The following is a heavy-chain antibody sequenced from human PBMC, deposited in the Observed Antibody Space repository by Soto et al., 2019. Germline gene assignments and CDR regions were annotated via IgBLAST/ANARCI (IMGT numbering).Heavy chain of an antibody. Sequence: QVQLVQSGTEVKKPGASVKVSCKASGYTFTNYGISWVRQAPGQGLEWLAWINTYNGHTNYAQKLQGRVTLTTDTSTSTAYMELRSLRSDDTAVYYGARDLLYSSRSTVRFDIWGQGTMVTVSS. CDR1: GYTFTNYG. CDR2: INTYNGHT. CDR3: ARDLLYSSRSTVRFDI. J-gene: IGHJ3*02. D-gene: IGHD6-13*01. V-gene: IGHV1-18*01.